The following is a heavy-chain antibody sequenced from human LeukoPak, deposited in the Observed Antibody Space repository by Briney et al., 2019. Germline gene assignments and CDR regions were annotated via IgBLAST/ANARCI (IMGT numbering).Heavy chain of an antibody. Sequence: SETLSLTCTVSGGSISSSYYYWGWIRQPPGKGLEWIGSIYSSGSTYYNPSLKSRVTISVDTSKNQFSLKLTSVTAADTAVYYCARGAFQGVVPFDYWGQGILVTVSS. J-gene: IGHJ4*02. CDR2: IYSSGST. D-gene: IGHD2-21*01. V-gene: IGHV4-39*07. CDR1: GGSISSSYYY. CDR3: ARGAFQGVVPFDY.